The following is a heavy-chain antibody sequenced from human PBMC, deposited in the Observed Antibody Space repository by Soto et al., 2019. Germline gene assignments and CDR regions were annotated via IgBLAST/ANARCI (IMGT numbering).Heavy chain of an antibody. CDR1: GGSISSGGYY. V-gene: IGHV4-31*03. CDR2: IYYSGST. D-gene: IGHD5-12*01. CDR3: ARGFAEVDTITYRGSSWFDP. Sequence: QVQLQESGPGLVKPSQTLSLTCTVSGGSISSGGYYWSWIRQHPGKGLEWIGYIYYSGSTYYNPSLKSRVTIQVGTSKTPFSLKLSSVTAAGTAVYYCARGFAEVDTITYRGSSWFDPWGQGTLVTVSS. J-gene: IGHJ5*02.